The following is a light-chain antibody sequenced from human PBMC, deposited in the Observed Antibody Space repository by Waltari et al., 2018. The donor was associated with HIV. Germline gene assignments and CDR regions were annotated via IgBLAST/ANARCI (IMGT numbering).Light chain of an antibody. CDR3: SSYAGSNNWV. CDR2: EVS. J-gene: IGLJ3*02. CDR1: SSDVGGYYY. Sequence: QSALTQPPSASGSPGQSVTISCTGTSSDVGGYYYVSWYQPHPGKAPNPMIYEVSKRPSGVPDRFSGSKSGNTASLTVSGLQAEDEADYYCSSYAGSNNWVFGGGTKLTVL. V-gene: IGLV2-8*01.